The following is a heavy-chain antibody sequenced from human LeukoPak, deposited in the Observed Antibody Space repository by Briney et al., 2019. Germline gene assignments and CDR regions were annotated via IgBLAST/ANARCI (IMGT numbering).Heavy chain of an antibody. D-gene: IGHD6-19*01. CDR1: GFTFSSYW. J-gene: IGHJ4*02. CDR3: AREGPIPYSSGLYFDY. Sequence: GGSLRLSCAASGFTFSSYWMSWVRQAPGKGLEWVANIKQDGSEKYYVDSVKGRFTISRDNAKNSLYLQMNSLRAEDTAVYYCAREGPIPYSSGLYFDYWGQGTLVTVSS. CDR2: IKQDGSEK. V-gene: IGHV3-7*01.